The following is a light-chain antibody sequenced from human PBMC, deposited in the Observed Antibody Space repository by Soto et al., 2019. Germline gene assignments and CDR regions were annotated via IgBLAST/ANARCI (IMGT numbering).Light chain of an antibody. CDR1: QSVNSN. Sequence: EIVMTQSPATLSVYPGERATLSCRASQSVNSNLAWYQQKPGQAPRLLIYGASTRATGIPARFSGSGSGTEFTLTISSLQSEDFAVYYCQQYNNWLWTFGQGTKVEIK. J-gene: IGKJ1*01. CDR2: GAS. V-gene: IGKV3-15*01. CDR3: QQYNNWLWT.